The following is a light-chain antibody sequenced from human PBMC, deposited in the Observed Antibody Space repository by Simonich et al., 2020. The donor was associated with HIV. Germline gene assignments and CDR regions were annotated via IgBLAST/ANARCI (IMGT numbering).Light chain of an antibody. CDR2: WAS. CDR1: QSGLYSSNNKNY. Sequence: DIVMTQSPDSLAVSLGERATINCKSSQSGLYSSNNKNYLAWYQQKPGQPPKLLIYWASTRESGVPDRFSGSGSGTDFTLTISSLQAEDVAVYYCQQYYSTPLTFGGGTKVEIE. J-gene: IGKJ4*01. CDR3: QQYYSTPLT. V-gene: IGKV4-1*01.